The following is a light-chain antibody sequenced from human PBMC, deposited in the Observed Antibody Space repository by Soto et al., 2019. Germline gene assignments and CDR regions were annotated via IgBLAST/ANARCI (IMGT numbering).Light chain of an antibody. V-gene: IGLV2-14*03. Sequence: QSALTKPASVSGSPGQSITISCTGSTSDIGGYEYVSWYQQYPGKAPRLIIYAVHSRPSGVSNRFSGSKSGNTASLTISGLQAEDEADYHCSSYTPSSTYVFGTGTKVTVL. J-gene: IGLJ1*01. CDR2: AVH. CDR3: SSYTPSSTYV. CDR1: TSDIGGYEY.